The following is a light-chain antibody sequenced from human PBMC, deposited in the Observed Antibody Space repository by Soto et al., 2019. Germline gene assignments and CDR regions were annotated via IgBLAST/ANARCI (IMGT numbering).Light chain of an antibody. Sequence: EIVMTQSPATLSVSPGERATLSCRASQSISSNLAWYQQKPGQAPRLLMLRTSSRAIGFPDRFSGSGSGTEFNLTISSLQSEDFGVYYCQQYNNWPLATFGGGTKVEIK. J-gene: IGKJ4*01. CDR3: QQYNNWPLAT. CDR1: QSISSN. CDR2: RTS. V-gene: IGKV3-15*01.